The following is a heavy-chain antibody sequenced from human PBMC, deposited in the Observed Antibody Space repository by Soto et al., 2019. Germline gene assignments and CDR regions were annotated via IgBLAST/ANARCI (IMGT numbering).Heavy chain of an antibody. V-gene: IGHV1-3*01. CDR1: GYTFTSYA. CDR3: ARGLGLYYFDY. Sequence: QVQLVQSGAEVKKPGASVKVSCKASGYTFTSYAMHWVRQAPGQRLEWMGWINAGNSNTKYSQKFQGRVTITRDTSASTAYMELSSRRSEDTAVYYCARGLGLYYFDYWGQGTLVTVSS. D-gene: IGHD1-26*01. CDR2: INAGNSNT. J-gene: IGHJ4*02.